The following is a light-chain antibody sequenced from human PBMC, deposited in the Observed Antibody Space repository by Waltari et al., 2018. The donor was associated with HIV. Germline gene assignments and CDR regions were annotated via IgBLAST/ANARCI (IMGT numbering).Light chain of an antibody. V-gene: IGKV1-5*03. Sequence: DIQMTQSPSTLSASIGDRVTITCRASQSISSWLAWYQQKPGKAPKLLIYGASTLESGVPSRFRGSGSGTEFTLTISRLQPDDFATYYCQQYKSYWTVGQGTKVDIK. CDR3: QQYKSYWT. J-gene: IGKJ1*01. CDR2: GAS. CDR1: QSISSW.